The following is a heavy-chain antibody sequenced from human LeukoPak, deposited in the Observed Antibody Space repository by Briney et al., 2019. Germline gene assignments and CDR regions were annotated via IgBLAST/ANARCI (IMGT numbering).Heavy chain of an antibody. CDR3: ARAAELARGTFDI. J-gene: IGHJ3*02. CDR2: IYPGDSDT. CDR1: GYSFTSYW. D-gene: IGHD3-10*01. Sequence: GESLKISCKGSGYSFTSYWIGWVRQMPGKGLEWMGIIYPGDSDTRYSPSFQGQVTISVDDSSRTAYLQWSSLKASDTAMYYCARAAELARGTFDIWGLGTMVTVSS. V-gene: IGHV5-51*01.